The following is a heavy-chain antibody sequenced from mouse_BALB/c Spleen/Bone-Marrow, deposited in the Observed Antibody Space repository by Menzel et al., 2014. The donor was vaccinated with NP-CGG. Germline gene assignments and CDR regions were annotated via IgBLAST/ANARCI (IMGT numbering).Heavy chain of an antibody. CDR1: GFTFSSYG. J-gene: IGHJ4*01. CDR2: ISSGGSNT. Sequence: DVQLVESGGDSVKPGGSLKLSCAASGFTFSSYGMSWGRQTPDKRLEWVATISSGGSNTYYPDSVKGRFTISRDNAKNTLYLQMSSLKSEDTAMYYCARHQRYYAMDYWGQGTSVTVSS. CDR3: ARHQRYYAMDY. V-gene: IGHV5-6*01.